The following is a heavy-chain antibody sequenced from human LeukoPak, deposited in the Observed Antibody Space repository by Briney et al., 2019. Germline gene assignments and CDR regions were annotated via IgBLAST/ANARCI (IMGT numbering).Heavy chain of an antibody. CDR2: INPSGGST. CDR1: GYTFTSYY. V-gene: IGHV1-46*01. D-gene: IGHD3-22*01. J-gene: IGHJ4*02. CDR3: ARDVYYDSSGYYDLVDY. Sequence: ASVKVSCKASGYTFTSYYMHWVRQAPGQGLEWMGIINPSGGSTSYAQKFQGRVTMTRDTSTSTVYMELSSLRSEDTAVYYCARDVYYDSSGYYDLVDYWGQGTLVTVSS.